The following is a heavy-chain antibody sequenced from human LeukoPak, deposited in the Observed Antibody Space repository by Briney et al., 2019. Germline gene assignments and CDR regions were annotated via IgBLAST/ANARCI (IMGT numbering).Heavy chain of an antibody. CDR2: IIRIFGTA. J-gene: IGHJ4*02. Sequence: SVKVSCKASGGTFSSYAISWVRQAPGQGLEWMGGIIRIFGTANYAQKFQGGVTITTDESTSTAYMELSSLRSEDTAVYYCARPKSGDIAARHSLFDLYYWGQGTLVTVSS. D-gene: IGHD6-6*01. CDR3: ARPKSGDIAARHSLFDLYY. V-gene: IGHV1-69*05. CDR1: GGTFSSYA.